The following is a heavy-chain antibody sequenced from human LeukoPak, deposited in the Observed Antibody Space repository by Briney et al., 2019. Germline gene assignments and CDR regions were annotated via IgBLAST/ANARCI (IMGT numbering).Heavy chain of an antibody. J-gene: IGHJ1*01. CDR3: ARHELYGSRVEYFHH. Sequence: PSETLSLTCAVSVGSISSGNWWTWVRQSPGKGLEWIGEIYHNGTLNYKPSLKSRVTISVDTSKNQCSLKLSSVTAADTAVYYCARHELYGSRVEYFHHWGQGTLVTVSS. CDR2: IYHNGTL. CDR1: VGSISSGNW. V-gene: IGHV4-4*02. D-gene: IGHD3-10*01.